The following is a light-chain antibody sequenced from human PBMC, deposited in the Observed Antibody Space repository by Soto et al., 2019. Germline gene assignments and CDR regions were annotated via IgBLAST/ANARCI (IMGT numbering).Light chain of an antibody. V-gene: IGKV1-39*01. CDR3: QQSYSVPS. CDR2: SAS. CDR1: ENIDNY. J-gene: IGKJ3*01. Sequence: DIQLTQSPSSLSASLGDRVTVTCRASENIDNYLNWYRQKPGEAPKLLIYSASRLQRGVPSRFSGGGSGTDFSLTISSLQSEDFATYYCQQSYSVPSFGPGTKVDIK.